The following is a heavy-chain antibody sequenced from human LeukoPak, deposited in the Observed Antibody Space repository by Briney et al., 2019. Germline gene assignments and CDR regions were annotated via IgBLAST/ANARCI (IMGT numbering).Heavy chain of an antibody. V-gene: IGHV1-69*04. Sequence: SVKVSCKASGGTFSSYAISWVRQAPGQGLEWMGRIIPTLGIANYAQKFQGRVTITADKSTSTAYMELSSLRSEDTAVYYCARPLGAAAGMGNWFDPWGQGTLVTVSS. J-gene: IGHJ5*02. CDR1: GGTFSSYA. CDR3: ARPLGAAAGMGNWFDP. CDR2: IIPTLGIA. D-gene: IGHD6-13*01.